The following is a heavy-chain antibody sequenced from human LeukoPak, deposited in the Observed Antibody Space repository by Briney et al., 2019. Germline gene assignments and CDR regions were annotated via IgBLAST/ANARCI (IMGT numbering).Heavy chain of an antibody. CDR2: IYYSGST. CDR3: ARGGDILTGYYGGWFDP. J-gene: IGHJ5*02. Sequence: SEILSLTCTVSGGSISSYYWSWIRQPPGKGLEWIGYIYYSGSTNYNPSLKSRVTISVDTSKNQFSLKLSSVTAADTAVYYCARGGDILTGYYGGWFDPWGQGTLVTVSS. D-gene: IGHD3-9*01. CDR1: GGSISSYY. V-gene: IGHV4-59*01.